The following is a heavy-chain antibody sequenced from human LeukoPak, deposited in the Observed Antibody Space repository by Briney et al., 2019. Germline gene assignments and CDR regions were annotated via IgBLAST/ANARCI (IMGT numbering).Heavy chain of an antibody. CDR1: GYTFTGYY. CDR2: INPNSGGT. CDR3: ARETGYSSSWPDY. J-gene: IGHJ4*02. D-gene: IGHD6-13*01. Sequence: GASVKVSCKASGYTFTGYYMHWVRQAPGQGLEWMGRINPNSGGTNYAQKLQGRVTMTTDTSTSTAYMELRSLRSDDTAVYYCARETGYSSSWPDYWGQGTLVTVSS. V-gene: IGHV1-2*06.